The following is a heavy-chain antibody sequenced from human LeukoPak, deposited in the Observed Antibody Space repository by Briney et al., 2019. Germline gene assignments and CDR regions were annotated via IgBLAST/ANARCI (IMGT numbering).Heavy chain of an antibody. J-gene: IGHJ4*02. CDR1: GGSFSGYY. CDR3: ARHPGVSYSMGFLDY. Sequence: SETLSLTCAVYGGSFSGYYWSWIRQPPGKGLEWIGEINHSGSTNYNPSLKSRVTISVDTSKNQFSLKLSSVTAADTAVYYCARHPGVSYSMGFLDYWGQGTLVTVSS. V-gene: IGHV4-34*01. CDR2: INHSGST. D-gene: IGHD2-21*01.